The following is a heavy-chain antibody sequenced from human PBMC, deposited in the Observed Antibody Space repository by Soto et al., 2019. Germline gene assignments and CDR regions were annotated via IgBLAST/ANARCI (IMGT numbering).Heavy chain of an antibody. CDR1: GGSFSGYY. CDR2: INHSGST. Sequence: SETLSLTCAVYGGSFSGYYWSWIRQPPGKGLEWIGEINHSGSTNYNPSLKSRVTIPVDTSKNQFSLKLSSVTAADTAVYYCARVRYSSSWYRHNWFDPWGQGTLVTVSS. D-gene: IGHD6-13*01. CDR3: ARVRYSSSWYRHNWFDP. J-gene: IGHJ5*02. V-gene: IGHV4-34*01.